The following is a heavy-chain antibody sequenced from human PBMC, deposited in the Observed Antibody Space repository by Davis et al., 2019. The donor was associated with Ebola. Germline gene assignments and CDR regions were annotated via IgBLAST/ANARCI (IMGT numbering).Heavy chain of an antibody. Sequence: PGGSLRLSCVASGFTFDAFGMNWVRQAPGKGLEWVATIWYAESNSYYADSVKGRFTISRDDSKNTLYLRMNSLRAEDTAVYYCARDSDYGYYHGMDVWGQGTTVTVSS. J-gene: IGHJ6*02. V-gene: IGHV3-33*01. D-gene: IGHD4-17*01. CDR1: GFTFDAFG. CDR3: ARDSDYGYYHGMDV. CDR2: IWYAESNS.